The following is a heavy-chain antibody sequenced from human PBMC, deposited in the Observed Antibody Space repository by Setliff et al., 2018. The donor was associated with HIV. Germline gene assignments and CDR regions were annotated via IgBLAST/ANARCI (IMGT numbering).Heavy chain of an antibody. CDR3: ARHKRSCTDGICLSSIDHAFDI. CDR1: GGSIRSSSYY. Sequence: SETLSLTCIVSGGSIRSSSYYWGWIRQPPGKGLEWIGTIYYTGSTNYNPSLKSRVTISVGSSKNQLSLEVNSVNAADTAVYYCARHKRSCTDGICLSSIDHAFDIWGQGTMVTVSS. D-gene: IGHD2-8*01. J-gene: IGHJ3*02. V-gene: IGHV4-39*01. CDR2: IYYTGST.